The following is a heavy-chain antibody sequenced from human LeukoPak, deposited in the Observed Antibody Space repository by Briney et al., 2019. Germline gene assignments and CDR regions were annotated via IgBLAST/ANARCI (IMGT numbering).Heavy chain of an antibody. CDR2: INPSGGST. V-gene: IGHV1-46*03. Sequence: ASVKVSCKASGYTFTSYYMHWVRQAPGQGLEWMGIINPSGGSTSYAQKFQGRVTMTRDTSTSTVYMELRSLRSEDTAVYYCARVGHYDILTGSYDAFDIWGQGTMVTVSS. D-gene: IGHD3-9*01. CDR3: ARVGHYDILTGSYDAFDI. J-gene: IGHJ3*02. CDR1: GYTFTSYY.